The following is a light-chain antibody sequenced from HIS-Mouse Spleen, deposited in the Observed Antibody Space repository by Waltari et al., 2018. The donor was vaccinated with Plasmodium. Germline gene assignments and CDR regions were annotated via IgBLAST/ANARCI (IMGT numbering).Light chain of an antibody. CDR2: AAS. V-gene: IGKV1D-8*02. J-gene: IGKJ1*01. CDR3: QQYYSYPRT. CDR1: QGISSY. Sequence: AIWMTQSPSLLSASTGDRVTLICRRSQGISSYLAWYQQKPGKAPQLLIYAASTLQSGVPSRFSGSGSGTDFTLTISCLQSEDFATYYCQQYYSYPRTFGQGTKVEIK.